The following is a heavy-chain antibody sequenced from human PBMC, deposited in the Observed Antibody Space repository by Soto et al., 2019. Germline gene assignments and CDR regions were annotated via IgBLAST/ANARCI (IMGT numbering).Heavy chain of an antibody. J-gene: IGHJ6*02. Sequence: GASVKVSCKASGYTFTSYGISWVRQAPGQGLEWMGWISAYNGNTNYAQKLQGRVTMTTDTSTSTAYMELRSLRSDDTAVYYCARDRYYDLSYYYYGMDVWGQGTTVTVS. D-gene: IGHD3-3*01. CDR1: GYTFTSYG. V-gene: IGHV1-18*01. CDR3: ARDRYYDLSYYYYGMDV. CDR2: ISAYNGNT.